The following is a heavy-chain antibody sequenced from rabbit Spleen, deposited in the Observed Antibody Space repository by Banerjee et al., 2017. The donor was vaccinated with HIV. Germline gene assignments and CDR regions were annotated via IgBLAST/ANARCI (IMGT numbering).Heavy chain of an antibody. Sequence: QSLEESGGDLVKPGASLTLTCTASGVSFTISSYMCWVRQAPGKGLEWIACIDAGSSGFTYFATWAKGRFTISKTSSTTVTLQMTRLTASDTATYFCAREKSGNYGYDLWGQGTLVTVS. J-gene: IGHJ6*01. CDR3: AREKSGNYGYDL. D-gene: IGHD6-1*01. CDR1: GVSFTISSY. CDR2: IDAGSSGFT. V-gene: IGHV1S40*01.